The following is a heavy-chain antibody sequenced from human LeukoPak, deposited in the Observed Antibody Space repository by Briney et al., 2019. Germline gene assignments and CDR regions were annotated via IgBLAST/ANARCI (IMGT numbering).Heavy chain of an antibody. D-gene: IGHD5-18*01. V-gene: IGHV1-18*04. CDR2: ISAYNGNT. CDR3: AIVDTAMVALAYYYGMDV. J-gene: IGHJ6*02. CDR1: GYTFTGFY. Sequence: ASVKVSCKASGYTFTGFYMHWVRQAPGQGLEWMGWISAYNGNTNCAQKLQGRVTMTTDTSTSTAYMELRSLRSDDTAVYYCAIVDTAMVALAYYYGMDVWGQGTTVTVSS.